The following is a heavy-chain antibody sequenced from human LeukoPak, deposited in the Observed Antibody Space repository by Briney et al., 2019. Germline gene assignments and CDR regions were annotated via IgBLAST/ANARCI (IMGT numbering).Heavy chain of an antibody. D-gene: IGHD3-10*01. CDR2: IYSGGST. CDR1: GFTVSSNH. Sequence: GGSLRLSCAVSGFTVSSNHMSWVRQAPGKGLEWVSVIYSGGSTYYADSVKGRFTISRDNSKNTLYLQMNSLRAEDTALYYCARGGRGTYYIGYFFDYWGQGTLVTVSS. J-gene: IGHJ4*02. V-gene: IGHV3-66*01. CDR3: ARGGRGTYYIGYFFDY.